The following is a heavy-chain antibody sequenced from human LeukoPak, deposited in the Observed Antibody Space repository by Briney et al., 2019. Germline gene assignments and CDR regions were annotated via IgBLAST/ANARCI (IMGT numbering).Heavy chain of an antibody. CDR1: GFAFSNYA. J-gene: IGHJ4*02. D-gene: IGHD5-24*01. V-gene: IGHV3-30*18. CDR2: ISYDGTNE. Sequence: GGSLRLSCAASGFAFSNYAMHWVRQAPGKGLEWVAVISYDGTNESYGDSVKGRFTISSDNSKSTLYPHMNSLGPEETAIYYCAKDNNWDYWGQGTLVTVSS. CDR3: AKDNNWDY.